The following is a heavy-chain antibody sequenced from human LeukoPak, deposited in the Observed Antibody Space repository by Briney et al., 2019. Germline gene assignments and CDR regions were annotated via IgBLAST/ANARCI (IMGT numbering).Heavy chain of an antibody. CDR3: ARVAVAGIDY. Sequence: SETLSLTCAVYGGSFSGYHWSWIRQPPGKGLEWIGEINHSGSTNYNPSLKSRVTISVDTSKNQFSLKLSSVTAADTAVYYCARVAVAGIDYWGQGTLVTVSS. CDR2: INHSGST. V-gene: IGHV4-34*01. J-gene: IGHJ4*02. D-gene: IGHD6-19*01. CDR1: GGSFSGYH.